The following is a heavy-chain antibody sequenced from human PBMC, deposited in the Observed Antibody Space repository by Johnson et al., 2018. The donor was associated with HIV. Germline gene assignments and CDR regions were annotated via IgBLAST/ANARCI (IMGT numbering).Heavy chain of an antibody. J-gene: IGHJ3*02. CDR2: ISYDGSDK. V-gene: IGHV3-30*04. D-gene: IGHD4-23*01. CDR1: GFTFSSYA. Sequence: QMQLVESGGGVVQPGRSLRLSCAASGFTFSSYAMHWVRQAPGKGLEWVAVISYDGSDKYYAESVKGRFTISRDDSKNTLYLQMNSLRAEDTAVYYCAKLPGGNSGFVDAFDIWGQGTMVTVSS. CDR3: AKLPGGNSGFVDAFDI.